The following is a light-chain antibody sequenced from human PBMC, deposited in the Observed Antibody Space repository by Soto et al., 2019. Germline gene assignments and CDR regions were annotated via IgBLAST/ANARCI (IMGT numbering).Light chain of an antibody. Sequence: QPVLTQPPSASGTPGQRVTISCSGSNSNIGTNAVNWYQQIPGTAPKLLIYNNNQRPSGVPDRFSGSKSGTSASLAISGPQAEEEACYPCSTLDDPLRNLVVGGGTKLTVL. CDR1: NSNIGTNA. CDR3: STLDDPLRNLV. V-gene: IGLV1-44*01. CDR2: NNN. J-gene: IGLJ3*02.